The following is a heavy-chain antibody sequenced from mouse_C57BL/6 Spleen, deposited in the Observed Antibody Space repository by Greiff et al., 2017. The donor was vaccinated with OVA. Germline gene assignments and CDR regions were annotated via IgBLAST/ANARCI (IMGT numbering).Heavy chain of an antibody. J-gene: IGHJ4*01. D-gene: IGHD4-1*01. V-gene: IGHV3-6*01. CDR2: ISYDGSN. Sequence: EVKLVESGPGLVKPSQSLSLTCSVTGYSITSGYYWNWIRQFPGNKLEWMGYISYDGSNNYNPSLKNRISITRDTSKNQFFLKLNSVTTEDAATYYCAREAGTMDYWGQGTSVTVSS. CDR1: GYSITSGYY. CDR3: AREAGTMDY.